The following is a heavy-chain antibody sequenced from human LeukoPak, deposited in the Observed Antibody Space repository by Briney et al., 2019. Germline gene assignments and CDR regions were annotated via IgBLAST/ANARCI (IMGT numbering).Heavy chain of an antibody. CDR2: ISYGGSNK. V-gene: IGHV3-30*04. CDR3: ARAASRFDY. J-gene: IGHJ4*02. Sequence: GGSLRLSCAASGFTFSSYAMHWVRQAPGKGLEWVAVISYGGSNKYYADSVKGRFTISRDNSKNTLYLQMNSLRAEDTAVYYCARAASRFDYWGQGTLVTVSS. CDR1: GFTFSSYA.